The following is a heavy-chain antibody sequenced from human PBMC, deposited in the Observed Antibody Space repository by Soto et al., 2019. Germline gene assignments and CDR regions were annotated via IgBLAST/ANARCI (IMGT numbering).Heavy chain of an antibody. CDR2: INHRGSS. CDR1: GGSLSGYY. CDR3: ARSDNRNSLYGVDV. J-gene: IGHJ6*02. D-gene: IGHD1-7*01. V-gene: IGHV4-34*01. Sequence: SETLSLTCAVNGGSLSGYYWSWIRQSPGKGLEWIGEINHRGSSDYNPSLKSRVTISIDASKNHVTLELTSVTAADTAVYYCARSDNRNSLYGVDVWGQGTAVTVSS.